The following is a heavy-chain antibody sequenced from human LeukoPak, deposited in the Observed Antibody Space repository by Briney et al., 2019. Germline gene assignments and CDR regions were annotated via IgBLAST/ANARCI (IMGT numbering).Heavy chain of an antibody. D-gene: IGHD3-22*01. V-gene: IGHV4-34*01. J-gene: IGHJ4*02. Sequence: PSETLSLTCTVSGGSISSYYWSWIRQPPGKGLEWIGEINHSGTTNYNPSLKSRVTISVDTSKNQFSLKLSSVTAADTAVYYCARIVYDSSGYSIPFDYWGQGTLVTVSS. CDR2: INHSGTT. CDR3: ARIVYDSSGYSIPFDY. CDR1: GGSISSYY.